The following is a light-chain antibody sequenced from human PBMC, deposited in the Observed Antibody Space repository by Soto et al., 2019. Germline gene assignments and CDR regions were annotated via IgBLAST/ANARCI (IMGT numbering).Light chain of an antibody. CDR2: DVS. Sequence: QSVLTQPPSGSGSPGQAVTISCTGPSSDFGTYNGISWYQQPPGTAPKLMIYDVSNRPSGVPDRFSGSKSGNTASLTISGLQAEDEADYYCSSYTISTTYVFGTGTKVTVL. J-gene: IGLJ1*01. CDR1: SSDFGTYNG. V-gene: IGLV2-18*02. CDR3: SSYTISTTYV.